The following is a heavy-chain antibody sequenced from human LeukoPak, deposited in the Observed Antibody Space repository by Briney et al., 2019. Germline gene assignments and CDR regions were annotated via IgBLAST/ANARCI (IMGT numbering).Heavy chain of an antibody. Sequence: PGGSLRLSCAGSGFTFGGYGMRWFRETPGKGLEWVAVIAYDGSRAFYADSVKGRFTISRDNSKNTMSVQMYDRRAEDTAVYYCTRYNNDNFDYRGQGTLGTGSS. CDR3: TRYNNDNFDY. D-gene: IGHD1-14*01. CDR2: IAYDGSRA. CDR1: GFTFGGYG. V-gene: IGHV3-33*01. J-gene: IGHJ4*01.